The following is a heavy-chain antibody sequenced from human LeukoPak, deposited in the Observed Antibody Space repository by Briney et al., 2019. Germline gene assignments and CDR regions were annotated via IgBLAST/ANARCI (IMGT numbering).Heavy chain of an antibody. V-gene: IGHV1-69*05. D-gene: IGHD3-3*01. CDR3: ARRASITIFGVVENWFDP. CDR1: GGTFSSYA. CDR2: IIPIFGTA. Sequence: GASVKVSCKASGGTFSSYAISWVRQAPGQGLEWMGGIIPIFGTANYAQKFQGRVTITTDESTSTAYMELSSLRSEDTAVYYCARRASITIFGVVENWFDPWGQGTLVTVSS. J-gene: IGHJ5*02.